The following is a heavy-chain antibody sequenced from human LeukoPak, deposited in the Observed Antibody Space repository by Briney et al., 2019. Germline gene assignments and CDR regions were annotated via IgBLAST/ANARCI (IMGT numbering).Heavy chain of an antibody. CDR1: GGSISSYY. CDR3: ASTNYYDSSAS. J-gene: IGHJ5*02. Sequence: PSETPSLTCTGSGGSISSYYWSWIRQPPGKGLEWIGYIYYSGSTNYNPSLKSRVTISVDTSKNQFSLKLSSVTAADTAVYYCASTNYYDSSASWGQGTLVTVSS. CDR2: IYYSGST. V-gene: IGHV4-59*12. D-gene: IGHD3-22*01.